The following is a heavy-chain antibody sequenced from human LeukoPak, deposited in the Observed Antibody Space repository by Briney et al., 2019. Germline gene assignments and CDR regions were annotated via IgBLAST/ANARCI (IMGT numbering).Heavy chain of an antibody. CDR2: INWNGGRT. D-gene: IGHD3-22*01. CDR1: GFTFDDYV. J-gene: IGHJ4*02. Sequence: GGSLRLSCAASGFTFDDYVMSWVRQAPGKGLEWVSGINWNGGRTGYADSVKGRLTISRDNAKNSLYLQMNSLRAEDTAVYYCARGYYYDSSGYREPLRYWVYFDYWGQGTLVSVSS. V-gene: IGHV3-20*04. CDR3: ARGYYYDSSGYREPLRYWVYFDY.